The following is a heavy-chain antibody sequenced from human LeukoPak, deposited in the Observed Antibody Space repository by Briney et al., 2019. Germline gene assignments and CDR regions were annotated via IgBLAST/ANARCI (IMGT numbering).Heavy chain of an antibody. V-gene: IGHV3-21*01. CDR2: ISSSSSSYI. Sequence: GGSLRLSCAASGFTFSSYSMNWVRQAPGKGLEWVSSISSSSSSYIYYADSVKGRFTISRDNAKNSLYLQMNSLRAEDTAVYYCARDLGSGSYFDYWGQGTLVTVSS. CDR3: ARDLGSGSYFDY. D-gene: IGHD1-26*01. CDR1: GFTFSSYS. J-gene: IGHJ4*02.